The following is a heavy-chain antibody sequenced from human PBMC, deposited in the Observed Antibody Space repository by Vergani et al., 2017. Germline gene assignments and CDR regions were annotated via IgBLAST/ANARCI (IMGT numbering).Heavy chain of an antibody. V-gene: IGHV1-69-2*01. CDR2: VDPEDGET. D-gene: IGHD4-17*01. CDR1: GYTFTDHY. CDR3: ATPHTVTTSGMEV. Sequence: EVQLVQSGAEVKKPGATMKISCKVSGYTFTDHYMHWVKQAPGKGLEGMGLVDPEDGETIYAEKFKGRVTIAADTSTDTAHLELSSLRSEDTAVYYCATPHTVTTSGMEVWGQGTTVIVSS. J-gene: IGHJ6*02.